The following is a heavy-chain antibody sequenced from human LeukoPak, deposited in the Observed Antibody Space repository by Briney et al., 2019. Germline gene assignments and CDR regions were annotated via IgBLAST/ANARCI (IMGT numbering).Heavy chain of an antibody. CDR3: ASSGLGYCSGGSCYPLLNY. Sequence: SETLSLTCTVSGGSISSYYWSWIRQPPGKGLEWIGYIYYSGSTNYNPSLKSRVTISVDTSKNQFSLKLSSVTAADTAVYYCASSGLGYCSGGSCYPLLNYWGQGTLVTVSS. D-gene: IGHD2-15*01. J-gene: IGHJ4*02. CDR2: IYYSGST. CDR1: GGSISSYY. V-gene: IGHV4-59*01.